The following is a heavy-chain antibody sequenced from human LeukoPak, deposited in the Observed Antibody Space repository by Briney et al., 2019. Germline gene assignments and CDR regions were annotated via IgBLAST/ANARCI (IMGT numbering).Heavy chain of an antibody. CDR2: IYYSGST. Sequence: SETLSLTCTVSGGSISSYYWSWIRQPPGKGLEWIGYIYYSGSTNYNPSLKSRVTISVDTSKNQFSLKLSSVTAADTAVYYCARAASNYEQWFDPWGQGTLVTVSS. CDR1: GGSISSYY. J-gene: IGHJ5*02. D-gene: IGHD4-11*01. V-gene: IGHV4-59*01. CDR3: ARAASNYEQWFDP.